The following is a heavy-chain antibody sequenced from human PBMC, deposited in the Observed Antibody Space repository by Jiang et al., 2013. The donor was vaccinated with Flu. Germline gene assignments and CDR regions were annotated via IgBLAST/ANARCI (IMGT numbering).Heavy chain of an antibody. D-gene: IGHD5-12*01. CDR2: ISGSGGST. CDR1: YA. Sequence: YAMSWVRQAPGKGLEWVSAISGSGGSTYYADSVKGRFTISRDNSKNTLYLQMNSLRAEDTAVYYCAKDQGGRIVATTWFDPWGQGTLVTVSS. CDR3: AKDQGGRIVATTWFDP. V-gene: IGHV3-23*01. J-gene: IGHJ5*02.